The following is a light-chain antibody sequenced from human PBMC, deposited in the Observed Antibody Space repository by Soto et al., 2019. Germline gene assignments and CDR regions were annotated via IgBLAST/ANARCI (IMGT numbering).Light chain of an antibody. CDR2: DAS. V-gene: IGKV3-15*01. CDR3: QQYDNWPRK. J-gene: IGKJ1*01. Sequence: EIVLTKSPGTLSLSPGERATLSCRASQSVSSYLAWYQQKPGQPPRLLIYDASTRATGIPSRFSGSGSGTEFTLTISSLKSEDFAVYYCQQYDNWPRKFGQGTKVDI. CDR1: QSVSSY.